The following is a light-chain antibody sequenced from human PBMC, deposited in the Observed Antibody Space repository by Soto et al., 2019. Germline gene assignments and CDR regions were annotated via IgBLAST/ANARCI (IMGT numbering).Light chain of an antibody. V-gene: IGKV1-8*01. CDR1: QGISSY. Sequence: AIRMTQSPSSFSASTGDRVTITCRASQGISSYLAWYQQKPGKAPKLLIYAASTLQSGVPSRFSGSGSGTDFTLTISCLQSEDFATYYCQQSYVTPPITFGQGTRLEIK. J-gene: IGKJ5*01. CDR3: QQSYVTPPIT. CDR2: AAS.